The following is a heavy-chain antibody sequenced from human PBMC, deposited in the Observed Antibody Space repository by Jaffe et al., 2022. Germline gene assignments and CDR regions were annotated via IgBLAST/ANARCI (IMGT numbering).Heavy chain of an antibody. V-gene: IGHV4-39*01. CDR3: ARHWEDMVQGEPLFRTNWFDP. D-gene: IGHD3-10*01. J-gene: IGHJ5*02. CDR2: IYYSGST. Sequence: QLQLQESGPGLVKPSETLSLTCTVSGGSISSSSYYWGWIRQPPGKGLEWIGSIYYSGSTYYNPSLKSRVTISVDTSKNQFSLKLSSVTAADTAVYYCARHWEDMVQGEPLFRTNWFDPWGQGTLVTVSS. CDR1: GGSISSSSYY.